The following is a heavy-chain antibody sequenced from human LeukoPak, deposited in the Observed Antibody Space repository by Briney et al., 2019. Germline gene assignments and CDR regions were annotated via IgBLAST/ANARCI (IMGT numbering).Heavy chain of an antibody. CDR3: AKFFRNSGWFFDY. V-gene: IGHV3-23*01. D-gene: IGHD6-19*01. Sequence: GGSLRLSCAASGFTFSSYEMTWVRQAPGKGLEWVSAITNIGGGTFYEDPVKGRFTISRDNSKNTLYLQMNGLRDEDTAVYYCAKFFRNSGWFFDYWDQGTLVTVSS. J-gene: IGHJ4*02. CDR2: ITNIGGGT. CDR1: GFTFSSYE.